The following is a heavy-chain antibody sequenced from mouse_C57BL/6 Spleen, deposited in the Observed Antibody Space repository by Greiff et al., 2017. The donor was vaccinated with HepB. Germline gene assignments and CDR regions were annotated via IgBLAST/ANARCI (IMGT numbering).Heavy chain of an antibody. V-gene: IGHV6-6*01. J-gene: IGHJ1*03. CDR3: TVVATYYWYFDV. CDR2: IRNKANNHAT. Sequence: EVQRVESGGGLVQPGGSMKLSCAASGFTFSDAWMDWVRQSPEKGLEWVAEIRNKANNHATYYAESVKGRFTISRDDSKSSVYLQMNSLRAEDTGIYYCTVVATYYWYFDVWGTGTTVTVSS. CDR1: GFTFSDAW. D-gene: IGHD1-1*01.